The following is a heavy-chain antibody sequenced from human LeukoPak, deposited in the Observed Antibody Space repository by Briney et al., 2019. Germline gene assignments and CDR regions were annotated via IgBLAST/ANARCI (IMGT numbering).Heavy chain of an antibody. J-gene: IGHJ3*02. D-gene: IGHD3-3*01. Sequence: SETLSLTCTVSGASVTSYYWTWIRQPAGKGLEWIGRINTSGGADYNPSLKGRVTMSVDTSKNQFSLKLTSVTAADMAVYYCARWGIFGVIIQGYAFDIWGQGTMVTVSP. CDR3: ARWGIFGVIIQGYAFDI. V-gene: IGHV4-4*07. CDR2: INTSGGA. CDR1: GASVTSYY.